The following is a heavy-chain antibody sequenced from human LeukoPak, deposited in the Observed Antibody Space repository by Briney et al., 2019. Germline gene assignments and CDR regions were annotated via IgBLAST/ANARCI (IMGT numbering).Heavy chain of an antibody. CDR2: IGDTT. CDR3: AKAFAFVGANFFDY. CDR1: GFTFSSYS. J-gene: IGHJ4*02. D-gene: IGHD1-26*01. Sequence: GGSLRLSCEASGFTFSSYSMSWVRQAPGKGLEWVSAIGDTTYYADSVEGRFTISRDNSKNTLYLQMNSLRAEDAAIYYCAKAFAFVGANFFDYWGQGTLVTVSS. V-gene: IGHV3-23*01.